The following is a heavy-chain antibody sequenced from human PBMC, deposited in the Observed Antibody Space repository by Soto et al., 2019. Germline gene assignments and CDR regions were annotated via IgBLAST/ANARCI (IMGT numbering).Heavy chain of an antibody. CDR3: ARDQTVSGPSTLDS. CDR2: ISSDGTNV. J-gene: IGHJ4*02. V-gene: IGHV3-74*01. Sequence: EVQLVESGGGLVQPGGSLRLSCAASGFTLSSYWMHRVRQAPGKGLVWVSRISSDGTNVLHADSVKGRFTVSRDNAKNTFYLQMDSLRAEDTAVYYCARDQTVSGPSTLDSWGRGTRVAVSS. D-gene: IGHD6-19*01. CDR1: GFTLSSYW.